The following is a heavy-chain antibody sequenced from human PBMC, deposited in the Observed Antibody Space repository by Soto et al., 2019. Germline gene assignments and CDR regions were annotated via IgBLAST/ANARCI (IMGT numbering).Heavy chain of an antibody. CDR2: IKQDGSEK. J-gene: IGHJ6*03. Sequence: GGSLRLSCAASGFTFSSYWMSWVRQAPGKGLEWVANIKQDGSEKYYVDSVKGRFTISRDNAKNSLYLQMNSLRAEDTAVYYCARGGASRWTHYYYYYMDVWGKGTTVTVSS. V-gene: IGHV3-7*01. CDR3: ARGGASRWTHYYYYYMDV. CDR1: GFTFSSYW. D-gene: IGHD2-15*01.